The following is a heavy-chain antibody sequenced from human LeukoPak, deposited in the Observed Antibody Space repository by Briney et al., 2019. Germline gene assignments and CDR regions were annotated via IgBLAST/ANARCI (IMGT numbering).Heavy chain of an antibody. CDR2: INPSGGST. J-gene: IGHJ4*02. D-gene: IGHD2-15*01. V-gene: IGHV1-46*01. Sequence: GASVKVSCKASGYTFTSYYMHWVRQAPGQGLEWMGIINPSGGSTSYAQKFQGRVTMTRDTSTSTVYMELSSLRSEDTAVYYCARYHQFPVVGYHFDYWGQGTLVTVSS. CDR3: ARYHQFPVVGYHFDY. CDR1: GYTFTSYY.